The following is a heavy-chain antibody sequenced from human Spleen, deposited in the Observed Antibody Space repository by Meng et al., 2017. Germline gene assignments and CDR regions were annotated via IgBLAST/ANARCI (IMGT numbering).Heavy chain of an antibody. Sequence: SETLSLTCTVSGGSISSSSDYWGWIRQPPGKGLEWIGSIYYSGSTYYTPSLKSRVTISVDTSKNQFSLKMGSVTAADTAVYYCARAQSVVTATFDCWGQGTLVTVSS. CDR3: ARAQSVVTATFDC. CDR2: IYYSGST. CDR1: GGSISSSSDY. V-gene: IGHV4-39*07. D-gene: IGHD2-21*02. J-gene: IGHJ4*02.